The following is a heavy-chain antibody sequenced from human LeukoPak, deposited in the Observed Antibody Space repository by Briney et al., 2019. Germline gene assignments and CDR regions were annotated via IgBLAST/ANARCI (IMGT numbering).Heavy chain of an antibody. Sequence: GASVKVSCKASGGTFSSYAISWVRQAPGQGLEWMGGIIPIFGTANYEQKFQGRVTITADESTSTAYMELSSLRSEDTAVYYCARSRSIMITFGGVIVPQSAAFDIWGQGTMVTVSS. CDR2: IIPIFGTA. J-gene: IGHJ3*02. CDR1: GGTFSSYA. CDR3: ARSRSIMITFGGVIVPQSAAFDI. D-gene: IGHD3-16*02. V-gene: IGHV1-69*13.